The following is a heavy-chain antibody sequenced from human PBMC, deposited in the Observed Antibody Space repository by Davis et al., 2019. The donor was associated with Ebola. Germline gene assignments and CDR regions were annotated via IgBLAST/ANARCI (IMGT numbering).Heavy chain of an antibody. CDR1: GFTFSSYW. Sequence: PGGSLRLSCAASGFTFSSYWMSWVRQAPGKGLEWVANIKQDGSEKYYVDSVKGRFTISRDNAKNSLYLQMNSLRAEDTAVYYCAREAYCGGDCYYFDYWGQGTLVTVSS. CDR2: IKQDGSEK. J-gene: IGHJ4*02. V-gene: IGHV3-7*01. D-gene: IGHD2-21*02. CDR3: AREAYCGGDCYYFDY.